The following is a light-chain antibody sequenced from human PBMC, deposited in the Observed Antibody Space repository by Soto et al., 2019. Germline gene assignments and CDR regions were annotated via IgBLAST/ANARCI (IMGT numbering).Light chain of an antibody. Sequence: EIVLTQSPATLSLSPGERASLSCRASQTVTNYLAWYQQKPGQAPRLLIYAASNRATGIPARFGGSGSATDFTLTISSLEPEDFAVYYCQQCPNWLWTFGQGTKVEIK. CDR2: AAS. CDR3: QQCPNWLWT. J-gene: IGKJ1*01. V-gene: IGKV3-11*01. CDR1: QTVTNY.